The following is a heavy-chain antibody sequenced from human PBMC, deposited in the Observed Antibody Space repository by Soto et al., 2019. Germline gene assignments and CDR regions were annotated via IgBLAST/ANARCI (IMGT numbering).Heavy chain of an antibody. CDR2: FYLSGST. CDR3: ARIYWLRHSSGYHHPFDY. Sequence: PSETLSLTCTVSNGSVGSRDHYWRWIRQSPERGLEWIGHFYLSGSTYYTPSLRSRASISNDLSKNRFFLELSSVTGADTAVYFCARIYWLRHSSGYHHPFDYWGLGTLVTVAS. J-gene: IGHJ4*02. V-gene: IGHV4-30-4*01. D-gene: IGHD3-22*01. CDR1: NGSVGSRDHY.